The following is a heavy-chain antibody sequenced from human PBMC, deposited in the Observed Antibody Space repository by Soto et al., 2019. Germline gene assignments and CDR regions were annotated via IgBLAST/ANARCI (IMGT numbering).Heavy chain of an antibody. CDR2: ISYDGSDK. J-gene: IGHJ4*02. D-gene: IGHD3-10*01. CDR3: GGGHYYFDY. V-gene: IGHV3-30*03. Sequence: QVQLVESGGGVVQPGRSLRLSCAASGFPFTSYGMHWVREVPDKGLEWVAIISYDGSDKYYSDSVKGRFTISRDNSKNTLYLQMNSLRPEDTALYYCGGGHYYFDYRGEGTLVIVSS. CDR1: GFPFTSYG.